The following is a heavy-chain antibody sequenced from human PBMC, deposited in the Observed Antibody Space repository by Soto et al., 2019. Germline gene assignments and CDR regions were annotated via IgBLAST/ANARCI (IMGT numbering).Heavy chain of an antibody. J-gene: IGHJ3*02. D-gene: IGHD3-22*01. Sequence: ASVKVSCKASGYTFTSYDINWLRQATGQGLEWMGWMNPNSGSTGYAQKFQGRVTMTRNTSISTAYMELSSLRSEDTAVYYCAGYYYDVAEVRNDAFDIWGQGTMVTVSS. V-gene: IGHV1-8*01. CDR2: MNPNSGST. CDR3: AGYYYDVAEVRNDAFDI. CDR1: GYTFTSYD.